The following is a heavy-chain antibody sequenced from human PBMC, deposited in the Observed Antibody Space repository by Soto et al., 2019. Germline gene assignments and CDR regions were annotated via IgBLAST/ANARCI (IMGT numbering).Heavy chain of an antibody. D-gene: IGHD5-12*01. Sequence: SETLSLTCTVSGGSISSYYWSWIRQPPGKGLEWIGYIYYSGGTTYNPSLKSRVTISVDTSKNQFSLKLSSVTAADTAVYYCARTYSGYDYAFDSWGQGTMVTVSS. V-gene: IGHV4-59*01. CDR2: IYYSGGT. CDR3: ARTYSGYDYAFDS. CDR1: GGSISSYY. J-gene: IGHJ3*02.